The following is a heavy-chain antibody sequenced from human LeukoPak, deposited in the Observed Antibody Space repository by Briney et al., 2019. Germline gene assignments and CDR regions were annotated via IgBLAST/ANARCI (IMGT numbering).Heavy chain of an antibody. D-gene: IGHD3-9*01. CDR2: INTNTGNP. V-gene: IGHV7-4-1*02. J-gene: IGHJ6*02. Sequence: ASVKVSCKASGYTFTSNAMNWVRQAPGQGLEWMGWINTNTGNPTYAQGFTGRFVFSLDTSVSTAYLQISSLKAEDTAVYYCARVTYYDILTDSGDYGMDAWGQGTTVTVSS. CDR3: ARVTYYDILTDSGDYGMDA. CDR1: GYTFTSNA.